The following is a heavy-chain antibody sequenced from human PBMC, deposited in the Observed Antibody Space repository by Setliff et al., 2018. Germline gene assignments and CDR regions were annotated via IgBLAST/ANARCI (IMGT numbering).Heavy chain of an antibody. CDR1: GGSIINSYF. J-gene: IGHJ4*02. Sequence: SETLSLTCTVSGGSIINSYFWSWIRQPPGKGLEWIGEISHSGSTNYSPSLKSRVTMSVDKSKNQFSLNLNSVTAADTAVYYFRLAHCNDTSCEEALDYWSQGTLVTVSS. V-gene: IGHV4-4*02. CDR2: ISHSGST. CDR3: RLAHCNDTSCEEALDY. D-gene: IGHD2-2*01.